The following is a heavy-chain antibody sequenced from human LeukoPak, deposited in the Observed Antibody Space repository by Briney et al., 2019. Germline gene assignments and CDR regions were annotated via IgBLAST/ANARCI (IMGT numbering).Heavy chain of an antibody. CDR3: ARGGGDFWSGYYTIFDY. CDR2: IYHSGST. J-gene: IGHJ4*02. V-gene: IGHV4-4*02. D-gene: IGHD3-3*01. Sequence: TSGTLSLTCAVSGGSISSSNWWSWVRQPPGQGLEWIGEIYHSGSTNYNPSLKSRVTISVDKSKNQFSLKLSSVTAADTAVYYCARGGGDFWSGYYTIFDYWGQGTLVTVSS. CDR1: GGSISSSNW.